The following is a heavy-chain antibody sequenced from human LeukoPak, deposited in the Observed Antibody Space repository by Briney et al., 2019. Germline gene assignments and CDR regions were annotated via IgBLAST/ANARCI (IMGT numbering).Heavy chain of an antibody. Sequence: SETLSLTCTVSGGSISSGGYYWSWIRQPPGKGLEWIGYIYHSGSTYYNPSLKSRVTISVDRSKNQFSLKLSSVTAADTAVYYCARGRRYGAGGYWGQGTLVTVSS. CDR2: IYHSGST. CDR1: GGSISSGGYY. CDR3: ARGRRYGAGGY. D-gene: IGHD2-8*02. V-gene: IGHV4-30-2*01. J-gene: IGHJ4*02.